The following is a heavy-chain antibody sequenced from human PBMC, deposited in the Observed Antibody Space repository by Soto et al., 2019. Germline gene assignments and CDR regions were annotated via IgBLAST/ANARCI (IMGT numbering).Heavy chain of an antibody. J-gene: IGHJ6*02. CDR2: ISGSGGST. Sequence: GGSLRLSCAASGFTFSSYAMSWVRQAPGKGLEWVSAISGSGGSTYYADSVKGRFTISRDNSKNTLYLQMNSLRAEDTAVYYCAKDGNYYDSSGFPPYYYYGMDVWGQGTTVTVSS. V-gene: IGHV3-23*01. D-gene: IGHD3-22*01. CDR1: GFTFSSYA. CDR3: AKDGNYYDSSGFPPYYYYGMDV.